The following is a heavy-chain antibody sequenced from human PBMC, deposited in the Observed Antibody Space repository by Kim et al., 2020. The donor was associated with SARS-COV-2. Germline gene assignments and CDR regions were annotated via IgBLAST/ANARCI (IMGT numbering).Heavy chain of an antibody. V-gene: IGHV1-46*01. CDR2: INPSGGST. D-gene: IGHD5-18*01. J-gene: IGHJ4*02. CDR1: GYTFTSYY. Sequence: ASVKVSCKASGYTFTSYYMHWVRQAPGQGLEWMGIINPSGGSTSYAQKFQGRVTMTRDTSTSTVYMELSSLRSEDTAVYYCARDSGSAMVRYYFDYWGQGTLVTVSS. CDR3: ARDSGSAMVRYYFDY.